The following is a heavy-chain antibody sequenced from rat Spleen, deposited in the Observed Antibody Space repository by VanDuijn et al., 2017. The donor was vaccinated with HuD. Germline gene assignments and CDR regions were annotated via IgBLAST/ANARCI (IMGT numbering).Heavy chain of an antibody. J-gene: IGHJ2*01. V-gene: IGHV5-20*01. CDR2: ISYDGGST. D-gene: IGHD4-4*01. Sequence: EVQLAESGGGLVQPGRSLKLSCAASGLTFSDYYMAWVRQAPTKGLEWVASISYDGGSTYYRDSVKGRFTISRDNAKSSLYLQMNSLRSEDTATYYFTTEFGVSDYWGQGVMVTVSS. CDR3: TTEFGVSDY. CDR1: GLTFSDYY.